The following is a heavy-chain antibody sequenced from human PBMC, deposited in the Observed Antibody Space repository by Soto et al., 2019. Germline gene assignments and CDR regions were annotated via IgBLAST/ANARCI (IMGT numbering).Heavy chain of an antibody. Sequence: QVQLVESGGGLGKPGGSLRLSCAASGFTFSDYYMSWIRQAPGKGLEWVSYISSSSSYTNYADSVKGRFTISRDNAKNSLYLQMNSLRAEDTAVYYCARVVSGYDSGDYWGQGTLVTVSS. CDR1: GFTFSDYY. J-gene: IGHJ4*02. V-gene: IGHV3-11*06. CDR3: ARVVSGYDSGDY. CDR2: ISSSSSYT. D-gene: IGHD5-12*01.